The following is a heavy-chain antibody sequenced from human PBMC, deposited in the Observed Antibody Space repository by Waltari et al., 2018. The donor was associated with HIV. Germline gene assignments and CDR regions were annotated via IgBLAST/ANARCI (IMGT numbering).Heavy chain of an antibody. CDR2: IYNNGNT. V-gene: IGHV4-31*11. Sequence: QVQLQESGPGLLRPSQTLSLTCAVSGVSINIGGYYWSWVRQHPETGLQWIGHIYNNGNTYYNPSLQSRVTISLDTSQHQFSLKLSSVTAADTAVYYCARAGVVPALFDLWGRGTLVTVSS. D-gene: IGHD2-2*01. CDR3: ARAGVVPALFDL. J-gene: IGHJ2*01. CDR1: GVSINIGGYY.